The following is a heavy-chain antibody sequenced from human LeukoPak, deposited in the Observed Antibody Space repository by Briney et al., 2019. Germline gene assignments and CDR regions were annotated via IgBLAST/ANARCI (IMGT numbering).Heavy chain of an antibody. D-gene: IGHD2-2*01. CDR2: IYHSGST. Sequence: PSETLSLTCAVSGYSISSGYYWGWIRQPPGKGLEWIGSIYHSGSTYHNPSLKSRVTISVDTSKNQFSLKLSSVTAADTAVYYCARQRVRGIVVVPDFDYWGQGTLVTVSS. CDR1: GYSISSGYY. V-gene: IGHV4-38-2*01. CDR3: ARQRVRGIVVVPDFDY. J-gene: IGHJ4*02.